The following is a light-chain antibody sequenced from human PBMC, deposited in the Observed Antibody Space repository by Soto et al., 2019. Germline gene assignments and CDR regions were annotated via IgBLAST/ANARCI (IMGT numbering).Light chain of an antibody. CDR3: CSYAGSYPLV. J-gene: IGLJ3*02. V-gene: IGLV2-23*02. CDR2: EVS. Sequence: QSALTQPASVYDFPGQSITISCTGTSSDVGNYNLGSWYQQYPGKAPKLMIYEVSNRPSGVSYRFSGSKSGNTASLTSSGLQAEDEAEYYCCSYAGSYPLVFGGGTKVTVL. CDR1: SSDVGNYNL.